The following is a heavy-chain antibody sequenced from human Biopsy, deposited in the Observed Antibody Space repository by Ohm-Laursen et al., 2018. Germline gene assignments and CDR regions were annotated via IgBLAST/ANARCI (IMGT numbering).Heavy chain of an antibody. CDR1: GVSISSYF. D-gene: IGHD3-22*01. V-gene: IGHV4-59*01. CDR2: VSYSGST. J-gene: IGHJ2*01. CDR3: ARDRGYYSDRTVPGYFDL. Sequence: SETLSLTCTVSGVSISSYFWSWIRQPLGKGLEWIGYVSYSGSTKYNPSLKSRVIISLHTSKNHFSLRLRSVTPADTAIYYCARDRGYYSDRTVPGYFDLWGRGTLVTVSS.